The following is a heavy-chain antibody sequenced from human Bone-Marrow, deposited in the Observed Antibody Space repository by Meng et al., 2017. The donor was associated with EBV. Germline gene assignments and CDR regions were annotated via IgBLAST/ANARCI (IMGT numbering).Heavy chain of an antibody. CDR1: GGSFSGYY. D-gene: IGHD6-6*01. V-gene: IGHV4-34*01. CDR3: AREVYNWFDP. Sequence: QVQPQQWGAGLLTPSETLSLTCAVYGGSFSGYYWSWIRQPPGKGLEWIGEINHSGSTNYNPSLKSRVTISVDTSKNQFSLKLSSVTAADTAVYYCAREVYNWFDPWGQGTLVTVSS. CDR2: INHSGST. J-gene: IGHJ5*02.